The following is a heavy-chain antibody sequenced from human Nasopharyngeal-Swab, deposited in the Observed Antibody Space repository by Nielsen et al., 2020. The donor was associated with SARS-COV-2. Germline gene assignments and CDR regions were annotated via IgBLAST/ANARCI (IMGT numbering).Heavy chain of an antibody. D-gene: IGHD3-3*01. J-gene: IGHJ6*02. CDR3: ATGIWSGYYYGMDV. CDR2: FDPEDGET. Sequence: ASVKVSCKVSGYTLTELSMHWVRQAPGKGLEWMGGFDPEDGETIYAQKFQGRVTMTEDTSTDTAYMELSSLRPEDTAVYYCATGIWSGYYYGMDVWGQGTTVTVSS. CDR1: GYTLTELS. V-gene: IGHV1-24*01.